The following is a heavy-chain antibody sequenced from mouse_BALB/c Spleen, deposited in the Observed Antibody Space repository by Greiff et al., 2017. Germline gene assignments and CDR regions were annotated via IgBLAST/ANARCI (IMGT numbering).Heavy chain of an antibody. D-gene: IGHD2-1*01. V-gene: IGHV6-6*02. J-gene: IGHJ4*01. CDR3: TRPEGNYGDYYAMDY. CDR2: IRLKSNNYAT. CDR1: GFTFSNYW. Sequence: EVKLEESGGGLVQPGGSMKLSCVASGFTFSNYWMNWVRQSPEKGLEWVAEIRLKSNNYATHYAESVKGRFTISRDDSKSSVYLQMNNLRAEDTGIYYCTRPEGNYGDYYAMDYWGQGTSVTVSS.